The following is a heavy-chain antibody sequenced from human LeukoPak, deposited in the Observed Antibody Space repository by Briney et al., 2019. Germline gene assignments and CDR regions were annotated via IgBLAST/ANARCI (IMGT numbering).Heavy chain of an antibody. CDR3: AKDSYYDFWSGHYRNYYYYMDV. J-gene: IGHJ6*03. CDR2: ISGSGGST. CDR1: GFTFSSYA. Sequence: GGSLRLSCAASGFTFSSYAMSWVRQAPGTGLEWVSAISGSGGSTYYADSVKGRFTISRDNSKNTLYLQMNSLRAEDTAVYYCAKDSYYDFWSGHYRNYYYYMDVWGKGTTVTVSS. V-gene: IGHV3-23*01. D-gene: IGHD3-3*01.